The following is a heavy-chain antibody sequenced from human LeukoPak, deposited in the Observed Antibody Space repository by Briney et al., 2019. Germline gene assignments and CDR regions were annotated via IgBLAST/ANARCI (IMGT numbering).Heavy chain of an antibody. V-gene: IGHV1-3*01. CDR2: INAGNGNT. J-gene: IGHJ5*02. Sequence: ASVKVSCKASGYTFTIHAMHWVRQAPGQRLEWMGWINAGNGNTKYSQKFQGRVTITRDTSASTAYMELSSLRSEDTAVYYCARGRYCSSTSCYKPTIPRFDPWGQGTLVTVSS. D-gene: IGHD2-2*02. CDR3: ARGRYCSSTSCYKPTIPRFDP. CDR1: GYTFTIHA.